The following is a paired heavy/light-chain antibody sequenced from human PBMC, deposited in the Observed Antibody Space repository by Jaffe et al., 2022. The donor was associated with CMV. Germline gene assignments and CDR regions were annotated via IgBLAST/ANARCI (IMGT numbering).Heavy chain of an antibody. CDR1: GSTLNELS. J-gene: IGHJ5*02. CDR2: FDPEDGET. Sequence: QVQLEQSGAEVKKPGASVKVSCKVSGSTLNELSMHWVRQAPGKGLEWMGGFDPEDGETIYAQTFQGRVTMTEDTTTDTAYMELSSLRSGDTAVYYCAAIRGRMDLVVVGLTTLRPVLWFDPWGQGTLVTVSS. CDR3: AAIRGRMDLVVVGLTTLRPVLWFDP. V-gene: IGHV1-24*01. D-gene: IGHD2-15*01.
Light chain of an antibody. Sequence: SSELTQDPAVSVALGQTVRITCQGDSLRSYYANWYQQKPGQAPLLVIYGKNNRPSGIPDRFSGSISGNTASLTITGAQAEDEADYYCHSRDSSVNSFHVVFGGGTKLAVL. CDR3: HSRDSSVNSFHVV. CDR2: GKN. CDR1: SLRSYY. J-gene: IGLJ2*01. V-gene: IGLV3-19*01.